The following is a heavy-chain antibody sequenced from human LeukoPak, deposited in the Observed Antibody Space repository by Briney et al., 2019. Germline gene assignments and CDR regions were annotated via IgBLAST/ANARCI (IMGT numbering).Heavy chain of an antibody. CDR2: ISGSGGST. V-gene: IGHV3-23*01. Sequence: GGSLRLSCAVSGFTFSSYAMSWGRQAPGKGLEWVSAISGSGGSTYYADSVKGRFTISRDNSKNTLYLQMNSLRAEDTAVYYCAKAVGSPPYYFDYWGQGPLVTVSS. CDR1: GFTFSSYA. CDR3: AKAVGSPPYYFDY. J-gene: IGHJ4*02.